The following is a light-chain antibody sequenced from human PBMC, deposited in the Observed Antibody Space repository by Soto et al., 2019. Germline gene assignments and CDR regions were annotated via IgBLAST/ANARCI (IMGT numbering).Light chain of an antibody. CDR2: GAS. CDR3: QQYNDWPPTWT. V-gene: IGKV3-15*01. Sequence: EIVITQSPATLSVSPGERATLSCRASQSVSSKLAWYQQKPGQAPRVLIYGASTRATGIPARFSGSGSGTEFTLTISSLQSEDFAVYYCQQYNDWPPTWTFGQGTRVEIK. J-gene: IGKJ1*01. CDR1: QSVSSK.